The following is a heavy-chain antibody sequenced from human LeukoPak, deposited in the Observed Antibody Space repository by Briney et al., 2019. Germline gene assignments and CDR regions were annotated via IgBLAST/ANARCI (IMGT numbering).Heavy chain of an antibody. J-gene: IGHJ6*02. CDR1: GRSISRYY. CDR3: ARERSQVERYYYYGMDV. Sequence: PAETLSLPWSVCGRSISRYYGRWLRQPRGEGVEGLGYFYYSGRTNYNPSLEGRVPISVDTSKNHFSLERSSVAAADTAVYYCARERSQVERYYYYGMDVWGQGTTVTVSS. CDR2: FYYSGRT. D-gene: IGHD1-26*01. V-gene: IGHV4-59*13.